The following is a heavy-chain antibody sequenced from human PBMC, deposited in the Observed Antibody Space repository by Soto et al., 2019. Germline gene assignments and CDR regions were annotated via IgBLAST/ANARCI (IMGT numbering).Heavy chain of an antibody. CDR1: GFSFSSYA. D-gene: IGHD6-13*01. Sequence: VQLLESGGDLVQPGGSLRLSCGVSGFSFSSYAMAWVRQVPGKGLEWLSVITVRSHTTYYADSVRGRFTISRDDSRDTLYLQLNSLRGEDTAVYYRARGLAAGGTGGLTYYFDFWCQGTLVTVSP. J-gene: IGHJ4*02. V-gene: IGHV3-23*01. CDR2: ITVRSHTT. CDR3: ARGLAAGGTGGLTYYFDF.